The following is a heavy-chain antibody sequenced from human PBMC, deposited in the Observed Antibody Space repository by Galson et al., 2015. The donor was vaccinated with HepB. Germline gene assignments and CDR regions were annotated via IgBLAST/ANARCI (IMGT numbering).Heavy chain of an antibody. J-gene: IGHJ4*02. CDR1: GYTLTSYY. CDR3: ARNDYDILTGYYGIDY. Sequence: SVKVSCKASGYTLTSYYMHWVRQAPGQGLEWMGIINPSGGSTSYAQKFQGRVTMTRDTSTSTVYMELSSLRSEDTAVYYCARNDYDILTGYYGIDYWGQGTLVTVSS. V-gene: IGHV1-46*03. CDR2: INPSGGST. D-gene: IGHD3-9*01.